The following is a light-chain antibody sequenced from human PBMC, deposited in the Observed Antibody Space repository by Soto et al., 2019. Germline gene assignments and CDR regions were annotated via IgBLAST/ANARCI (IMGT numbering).Light chain of an antibody. J-gene: IGKJ3*01. CDR2: GAS. CDR3: QQDGRSPRT. V-gene: IGKV3-20*01. CDR1: QSVSSSY. Sequence: EIVLTQSPGTLSLSPGERATLSCRASQSVSSSYLAWYQQKPGQAPRLIIYGASSRATGIPDRFSGSGSGTDFTLTISTLEPEDCAVYYCQQDGRSPRTFGPGTKVDIK.